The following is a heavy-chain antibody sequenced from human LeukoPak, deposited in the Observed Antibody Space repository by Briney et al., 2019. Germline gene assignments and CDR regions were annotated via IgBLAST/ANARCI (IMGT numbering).Heavy chain of an antibody. CDR2: ISSDGRST. V-gene: IGHV3-74*01. J-gene: IGHJ4*02. CDR1: GFTFSNYW. D-gene: IGHD1-26*01. CDR3: ARGRSGNYYDY. Sequence: GGSLRLSCAASGFTFSNYWMYWVRQGPEKGLVWVSRISSDGRSTHYADSVKGRFTISRDNAKNTLFLQVNSLRADDTAVYYCARGRSGNYYDYWGQGTLVTVSS.